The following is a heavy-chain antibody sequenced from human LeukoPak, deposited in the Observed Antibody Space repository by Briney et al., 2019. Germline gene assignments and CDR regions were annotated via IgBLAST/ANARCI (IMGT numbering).Heavy chain of an antibody. Sequence: GGSLRLSCAASGFTVSSNYMSWVRQAPGKGLEWVSVIYSGGSTYYADSVKGRFNIYRDNSKNTLYLQMTSLRAEDTAVYYCARDGGVPVDYWGQGTLVTVSS. V-gene: IGHV3-66*02. J-gene: IGHJ4*02. D-gene: IGHD3-16*01. CDR3: ARDGGVPVDY. CDR2: IYSGGST. CDR1: GFTVSSNY.